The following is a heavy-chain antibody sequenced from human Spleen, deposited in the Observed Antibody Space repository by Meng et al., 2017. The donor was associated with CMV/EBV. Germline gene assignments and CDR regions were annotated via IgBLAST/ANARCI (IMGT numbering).Heavy chain of an antibody. CDR3: AKVGCSSTSCFISVGSGMDV. Sequence: GESLKISCAASGFTFSSYAMSWVRQAPGKGLEWVSAISCSGGSTYYADSVKGRFTISRDNSKNTLYLQMNSLRAKDTAVYYCAKVGCSSTSCFISVGSGMDVWGQGTTVTVSS. V-gene: IGHV3-23*01. D-gene: IGHD2-2*01. J-gene: IGHJ6*02. CDR1: GFTFSSYA. CDR2: ISCSGGST.